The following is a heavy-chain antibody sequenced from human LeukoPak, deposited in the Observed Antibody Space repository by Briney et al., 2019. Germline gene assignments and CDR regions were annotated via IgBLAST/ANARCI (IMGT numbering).Heavy chain of an antibody. Sequence: PGGSLRLSCAASGFTFSSYDMHWVRQAPGKGLEWVAVISYDGSNKYYADSVKGRFTISRDNSKNTLYLQMNSLRAEDTAVYYCASIVGATTVSRWGQGTLVTVSS. J-gene: IGHJ4*02. V-gene: IGHV3-30*03. CDR3: ASIVGATTVSR. CDR2: ISYDGSNK. D-gene: IGHD1-26*01. CDR1: GFTFSSYD.